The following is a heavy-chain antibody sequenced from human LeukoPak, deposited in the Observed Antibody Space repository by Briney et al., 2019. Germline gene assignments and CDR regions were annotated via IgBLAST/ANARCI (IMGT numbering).Heavy chain of an antibody. CDR2: ISAYNGNT. Sequence: ASVKVSCKASGYTFTSYGISWVRQAPGQGLEWMGWISAYNGNTNYAQKLQGRVTMTTDTSTSTAYMELRSLRSDDTAVYYCARDEGGGAMVRGVTAYYYGVDVWGKGTTVTVSS. CDR1: GYTFTSYG. D-gene: IGHD3-10*01. CDR3: ARDEGGGAMVRGVTAYYYGVDV. J-gene: IGHJ6*04. V-gene: IGHV1-18*04.